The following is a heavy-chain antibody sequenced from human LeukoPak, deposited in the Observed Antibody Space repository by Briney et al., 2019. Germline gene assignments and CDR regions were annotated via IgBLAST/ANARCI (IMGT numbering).Heavy chain of an antibody. V-gene: IGHV3-21*01. CDR1: GFTFSSYS. CDR3: ARGTTGGDSPSH. Sequence: GESLRLSCAASGFTFSSYSMNWVRQAPGKGLEWVSSISSISSYTYHADSVKGRFTISRDNAKNSLYLQMNSLRAEDTAVYFCARGTTGGDSPSHWGQGTLVTVSS. J-gene: IGHJ4*02. CDR2: ISSISSYT. D-gene: IGHD2-21*02.